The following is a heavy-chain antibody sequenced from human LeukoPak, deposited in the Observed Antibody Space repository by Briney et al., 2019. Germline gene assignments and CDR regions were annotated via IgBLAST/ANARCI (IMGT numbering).Heavy chain of an antibody. J-gene: IGHJ4*02. D-gene: IGHD2-15*01. CDR1: GYTFTGYY. CDR2: INPKSGGT. Sequence: ASVKVSFKASGYTFTGYYMHWVRQAPGQGLEWMGWINPKSGGTNYAQKFQGRVTMTRDTSISTAYMELSRLRSDDTAVYYCASCSGGSCYFDYWGQGTLVTVSS. V-gene: IGHV1-2*02. CDR3: ASCSGGSCYFDY.